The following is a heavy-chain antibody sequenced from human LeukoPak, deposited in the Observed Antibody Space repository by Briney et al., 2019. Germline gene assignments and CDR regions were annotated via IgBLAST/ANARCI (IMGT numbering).Heavy chain of an antibody. CDR1: RFTLSSYW. D-gene: IGHD3-16*02. CDR3: ARDFKVTSYYDYVWGSYRYDY. CDR2: IKQDGSEK. V-gene: IGHV3-7*01. J-gene: IGHJ4*02. Sequence: GGSLRLSCAASRFTLSSYWMSWVRQAPGKGLEWVANIKQDGSEKYYVDSVKGRFTISRDNAKNSLYLQMNSLRAEDTAVYYCARDFKVTSYYDYVWGSYRYDYWGQGTLVTVSS.